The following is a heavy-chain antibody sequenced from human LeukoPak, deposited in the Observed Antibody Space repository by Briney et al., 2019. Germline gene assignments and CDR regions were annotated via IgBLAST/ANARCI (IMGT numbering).Heavy chain of an antibody. CDR3: ARVGGSPGAFDI. CDR1: GFTFNIYG. D-gene: IGHD1-26*01. V-gene: IGHV3-21*01. Sequence: GGSLRLSCAASGFTFNIYGMNWVRQAPGKGLEWVSGIRGSGVETFYADSVKGRFTIYRDNAKNSLYLQMNSLRAEDTAVYYCARVGGSPGAFDIWGQGTMVTVSS. J-gene: IGHJ3*02. CDR2: IRGSGVET.